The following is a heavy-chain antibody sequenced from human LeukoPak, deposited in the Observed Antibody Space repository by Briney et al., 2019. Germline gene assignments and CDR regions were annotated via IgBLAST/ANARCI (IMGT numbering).Heavy chain of an antibody. D-gene: IGHD3-10*01. Sequence: GGSLRLSCSASGFTFSSYAMHWVRQAPGKGLEYVSAIGSNGGSTYYADSVKGRFTISRDNSKNTLYLQMSSLRAEDTAVYYCVKASRGYYGSGSLADVWGKGTTVTVSS. CDR3: VKASRGYYGSGSLADV. J-gene: IGHJ6*04. V-gene: IGHV3-64D*06. CDR2: IGSNGGST. CDR1: GFTFSSYA.